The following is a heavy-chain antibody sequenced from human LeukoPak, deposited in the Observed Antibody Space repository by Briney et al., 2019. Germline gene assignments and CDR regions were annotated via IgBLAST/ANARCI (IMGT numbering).Heavy chain of an antibody. CDR2: ISAYNGNT. J-gene: IGHJ4*02. D-gene: IGHD2-2*01. CDR1: GYTFTGYY. Sequence: ASVKVSCKASGYTFTGYYMHWVRQAPGQGLEWMGWISAYNGNTNYAQKLQGRVTMTTDTSTSTAYMELRSLRSDDTAVYYCARVIVVVPAAIDESQYYFDYWGQGTLVTVSS. CDR3: ARVIVVVPAAIDESQYYFDY. V-gene: IGHV1-18*04.